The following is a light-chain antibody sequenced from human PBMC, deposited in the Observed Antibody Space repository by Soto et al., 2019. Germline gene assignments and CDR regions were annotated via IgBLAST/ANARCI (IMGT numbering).Light chain of an antibody. J-gene: IGLJ2*01. CDR3: QVWDSSSDLGV. Sequence: SYELTQPPSVSVAPGKTARITCGGNNIGSKRGHWYQQKPGQAPVLVIYYDSDRPSGIPERFSGSNSGNTATLTISRVEAGDEADYYCQVWDSSSDLGVFGGGTKLTVL. CDR2: YDS. CDR1: NIGSKR. V-gene: IGLV3-21*04.